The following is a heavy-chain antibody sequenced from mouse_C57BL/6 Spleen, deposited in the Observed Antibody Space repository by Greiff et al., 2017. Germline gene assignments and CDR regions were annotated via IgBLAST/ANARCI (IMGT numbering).Heavy chain of an antibody. Sequence: VQLQQSGPELVKPGASVKISCKASGYAFSSSWMNWVKQRPGKGLEWIGRIYPGDGDTNYTGKFKGKATLTADKSSSTAYMQLSSLTSEDSAVYFCGREDYGSRRGGYFDVWGTGTTVTVSS. J-gene: IGHJ1*03. V-gene: IGHV1-82*01. CDR3: GREDYGSRRGGYFDV. D-gene: IGHD1-1*01. CDR2: IYPGDGDT. CDR1: GYAFSSSW.